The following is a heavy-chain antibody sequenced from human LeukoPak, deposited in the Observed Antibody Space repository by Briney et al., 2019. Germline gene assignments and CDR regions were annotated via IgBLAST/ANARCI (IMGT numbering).Heavy chain of an antibody. D-gene: IGHD2-2*01. CDR1: GGSISSGSYY. CDR2: IYTSGST. V-gene: IGHV4-61*02. J-gene: IGHJ5*02. Sequence: SETLSLXCTVSGGSISSGSYYWSWIRQPAGKGLEWIGRIYTSGSTNYNPSLKSRVTISVDTSKNQFSLKLSSVTAADTAVYYCAREVVVPAASWFDPWGQGTLVTVSS. CDR3: AREVVVPAASWFDP.